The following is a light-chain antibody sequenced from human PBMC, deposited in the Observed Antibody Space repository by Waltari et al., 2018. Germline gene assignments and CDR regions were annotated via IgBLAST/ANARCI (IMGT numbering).Light chain of an antibody. Sequence: QSVLTQPPSASGTPGQRVTISCSGITSNIGSYYVNWYQQLPVTTPKLLIYKNDQRPSGVPDRFSGSKSGTSASLAISGLRSEDEADYYCAAWDDTLRSVLFGGGTKLTVL. V-gene: IGLV1-47*01. CDR2: KND. CDR3: AAWDDTLRSVL. CDR1: TSNIGSYY. J-gene: IGLJ3*02.